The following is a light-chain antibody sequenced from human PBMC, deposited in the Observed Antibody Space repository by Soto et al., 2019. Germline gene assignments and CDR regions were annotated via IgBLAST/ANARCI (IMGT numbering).Light chain of an antibody. CDR1: QSISID. CDR3: QHYGASPYT. V-gene: IGKV3-11*01. J-gene: IGKJ2*01. CDR2: DAS. Sequence: EIVLTQSPVTLSLSPGEGATLSCKASQSISIDLAWYQQKPGQVPRLLIYDASSRATGIPGRFTGSGSGTDFTLTISSLEPEDFAVYYCQHYGASPYTFGQGTELEIK.